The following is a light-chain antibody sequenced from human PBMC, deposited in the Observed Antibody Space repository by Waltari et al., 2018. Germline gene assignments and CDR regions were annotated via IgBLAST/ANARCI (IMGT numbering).Light chain of an antibody. J-gene: IGLJ1*01. CDR1: SSDVGSYNL. CDR3: CSYAGGSAFV. CDR2: GVS. Sequence: QSALTQPASVSGSPGQSITISCTGTSSDVGSYNLVSWYQHRPGKAPKLIIYGVSKRPSGVSNRFSCSKSGHTASLTISGLRTEDEADYYCCSYAGGSAFVFGTGTKITV. V-gene: IGLV2-23*02.